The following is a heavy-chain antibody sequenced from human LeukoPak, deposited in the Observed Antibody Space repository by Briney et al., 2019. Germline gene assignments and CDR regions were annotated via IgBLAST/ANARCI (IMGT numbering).Heavy chain of an antibody. D-gene: IGHD2-21*02. J-gene: IGHJ1*01. CDR3: TSWGDTTAEYFQR. V-gene: IGHV3-33*01. Sequence: PGTSLRLSCAASGFTFSSNGMHWVRQAPGKGLEWVAVVSFDGSNKYFEDSVKGRFSISRDNSRNTLYLQMNSLRAEDTAVYYCTSWGDTTAEYFQRWGQGTLVTVSS. CDR1: GFTFSSNG. CDR2: VSFDGSNK.